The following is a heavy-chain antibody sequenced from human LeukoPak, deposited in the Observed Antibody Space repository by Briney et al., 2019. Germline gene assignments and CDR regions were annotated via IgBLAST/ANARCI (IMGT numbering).Heavy chain of an antibody. D-gene: IGHD3-16*02. V-gene: IGHV4-34*01. J-gene: IGHJ4*02. CDR1: GGPFSGYY. Sequence: PSETLSLTCAVYGGPFSGYYWSWIRQPPGNGLEWIGEINHSGSTNYNPSLKSRVTISVDTSKNQFSLKLSSVTAADTAVYYCARGRDYVWGSYRSHVPFDYWGQGPLVTVSS. CDR3: ARGRDYVWGSYRSHVPFDY. CDR2: INHSGST.